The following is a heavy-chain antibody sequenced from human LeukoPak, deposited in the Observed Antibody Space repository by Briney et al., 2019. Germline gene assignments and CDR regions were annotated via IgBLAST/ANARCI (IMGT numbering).Heavy chain of an antibody. V-gene: IGHV1-69*13. CDR2: IIPIFGTA. CDR1: GGTFSSYA. J-gene: IGHJ6*02. Sequence: ASVKVSCKASGGTFSSYAISWVRQAPGQGLEWMGGIIPIFGTANYAQKFQGRVTITADESTSTAYMELSSLRSEDTAVYYCARDPGQYCGSTSCYEGIYYYGMDVWGQGTTVTVSS. CDR3: ARDPGQYCGSTSCYEGIYYYGMDV. D-gene: IGHD2-2*01.